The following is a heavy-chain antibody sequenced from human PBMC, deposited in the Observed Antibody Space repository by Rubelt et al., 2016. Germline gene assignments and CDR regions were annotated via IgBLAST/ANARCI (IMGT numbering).Heavy chain of an antibody. CDR1: GGSFSGYY. V-gene: IGHV4-34*01. D-gene: IGHD1-26*01. J-gene: IGHJ6*02. CDR2: INHSGST. Sequence: QLQLQESGPGLVKLSETLSLTCAVYGGSFSGYYWSWIRQPPRKGLEWIGEINHSGSTNYNPSLKSRVTISVDTSKNQFSLKLSSVTAADTAVYYCARGRMGFHYYYYGMDVWGQGTTVTVSS. CDR3: ARGRMGFHYYYYGMDV.